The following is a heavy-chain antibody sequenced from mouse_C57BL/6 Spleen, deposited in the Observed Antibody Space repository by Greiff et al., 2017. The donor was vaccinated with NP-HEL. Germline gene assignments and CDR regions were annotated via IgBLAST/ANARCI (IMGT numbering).Heavy chain of an antibody. D-gene: IGHD1-1*01. J-gene: IGHJ4*01. CDR1: GYSFTGYY. V-gene: IGHV1-42*01. CDR2: INPSTGGT. Sequence: VQLKQSGPELVKPGASVKISCKASGYSFTGYYMNWVKQSPEKSLEWIGEINPSTGGTTYNQKFKAKATLTVDKSSSTAYMQLKSLTSGDSAVYYCAESGYYGSSPYAMDYWGQGTSVTVSS. CDR3: AESGYYGSSPYAMDY.